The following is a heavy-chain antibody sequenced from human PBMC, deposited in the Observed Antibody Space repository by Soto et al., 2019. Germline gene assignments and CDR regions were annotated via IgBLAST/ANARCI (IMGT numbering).Heavy chain of an antibody. V-gene: IGHV1-69*13. CDR2: IIPIFGTA. J-gene: IGHJ4*02. Sequence: SVKGSCKASGGTYSRYAISWVRQAPGQVLEWMGGIIPIFGTANYAQKFQGRVTITADESTSTAYMELSSLRSEDTAVYYCARAPHDSSGYYPPFPFDYWGQGTLVTVSS. CDR3: ARAPHDSSGYYPPFPFDY. CDR1: GGTYSRYA. D-gene: IGHD3-22*01.